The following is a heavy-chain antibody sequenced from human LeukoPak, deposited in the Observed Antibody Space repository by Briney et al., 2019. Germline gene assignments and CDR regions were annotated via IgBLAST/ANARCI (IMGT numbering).Heavy chain of an antibody. CDR2: ISSSSSYI. CDR1: GFTFSSYS. D-gene: IGHD6-13*01. V-gene: IGHV3-21*01. J-gene: IGHJ4*02. Sequence: GGSLRLSCAASGFTFSSYSMNWVRQAPGKGLEWVSSISSSSSYIYYADSVKGRFTISRDNAKNSLYLQMNSLRAEDTAVYYCAGGVAAAPNYWGRGTLVTVSS. CDR3: AGGVAAAPNY.